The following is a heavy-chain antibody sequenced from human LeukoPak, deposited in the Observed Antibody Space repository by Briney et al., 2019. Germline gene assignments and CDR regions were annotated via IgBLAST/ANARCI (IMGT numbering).Heavy chain of an antibody. CDR2: IYSGGST. CDR3: ARDRYSSGWLDY. CDR1: GFTVSSNY. V-gene: IGHV3-53*01. D-gene: IGHD6-19*01. Sequence: GGSLRLSCAASGFTVSSNYMSWVRQAPGKGLEWVSVIYSGGSTYYADSVKGRFTISRDNSKNTLYLQMNSLRAEYTAVYYCARDRYSSGWLDYWGQGTLVTVSS. J-gene: IGHJ4*02.